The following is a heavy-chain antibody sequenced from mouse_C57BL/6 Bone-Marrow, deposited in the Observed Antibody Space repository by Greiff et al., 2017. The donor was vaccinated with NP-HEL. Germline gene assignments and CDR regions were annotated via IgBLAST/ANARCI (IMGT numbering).Heavy chain of an antibody. Sequence: QVQLQQPGAELVRPGTSVKLSCKASGYTFTSYWMHWVKQRPGQGLEWIGVIDPSDSYTNYNQKFKGKATLTVDTSSSTAYMQLSSLTSEDSAVYYCARPSFIPTVVATPYYYAMDYWGQGTSVTVSS. J-gene: IGHJ4*01. CDR3: ARPSFIPTVVATPYYYAMDY. D-gene: IGHD1-1*01. CDR2: IDPSDSYT. V-gene: IGHV1-59*01. CDR1: GYTFTSYW.